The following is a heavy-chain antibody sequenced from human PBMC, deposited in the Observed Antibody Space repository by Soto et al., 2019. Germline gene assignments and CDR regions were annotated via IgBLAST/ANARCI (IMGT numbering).Heavy chain of an antibody. D-gene: IGHD3-10*01. CDR2: IYWDDDK. CDR1: GFSLRANGVG. Sequence: QNTLKESGRTLVKPTQTLTLTCSFSGFSLRANGVGVGWIRQPPGKALECLARIYWDDDKRYSPSLQSRLTITKDTSRNQGVLTMANMDPADTGTYYCARIKVVRGVIITDAFDIWGQGAVVTVSS. J-gene: IGHJ3*02. V-gene: IGHV2-5*02. CDR3: ARIKVVRGVIITDAFDI.